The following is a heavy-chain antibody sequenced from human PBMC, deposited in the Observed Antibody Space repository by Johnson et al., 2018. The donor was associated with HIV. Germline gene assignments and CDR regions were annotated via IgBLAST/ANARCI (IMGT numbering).Heavy chain of an antibody. CDR3: ARDLVVAATFDI. V-gene: IGHV3-30*04. CDR1: GFTFSSYA. CDR2: ISYDGSNK. Sequence: VQLVESGGGVVQPGGSLRLSFAASGFTFSSYAMHWVRQAPGKGLEWVAVISYDGSNKYYADSVKGRFTISRDNSKNTLYLQMNSLRAEDTAVYYCARDLVVAATFDIWGQGTMVTVSS. D-gene: IGHD2-15*01. J-gene: IGHJ3*02.